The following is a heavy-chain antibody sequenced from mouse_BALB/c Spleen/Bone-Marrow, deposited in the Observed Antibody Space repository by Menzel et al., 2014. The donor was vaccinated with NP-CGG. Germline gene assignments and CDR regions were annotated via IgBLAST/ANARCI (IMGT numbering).Heavy chain of an antibody. CDR1: GFDFSRFR. V-gene: IGHV4-1*02. D-gene: IGHD1-2*01. CDR3: ARLGYYGSFAF. CDR2: INPDSSTI. J-gene: IGHJ3*01. Sequence: EVQLVESGGGLVQPGGSLKLSCAASGFDFSRFRMSWVRQAPGKGLEWIGEINPDSSTINYTPSLKGKFIISRDNAKNTLYLQMSKVRSEDTALYYCARLGYYGSFAFWGQGTLVTVSA.